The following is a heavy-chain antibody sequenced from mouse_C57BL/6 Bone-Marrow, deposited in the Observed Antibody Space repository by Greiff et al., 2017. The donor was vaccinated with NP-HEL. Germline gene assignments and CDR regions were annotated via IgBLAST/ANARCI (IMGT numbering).Heavy chain of an antibody. Sequence: EVKLVESEGGLVQPGSSMKLSCTASGFTFSDYYMAWVRQVPEKGLEWVANINYDGSSTYYLDSLKSRFIILRDNAKNILYLQMISLKSEDTATYYCARDADGGGYFDVWGTGTTVTVSS. V-gene: IGHV5-16*01. CDR3: ARDADGGGYFDV. D-gene: IGHD1-1*02. CDR1: GFTFSDYY. J-gene: IGHJ1*03. CDR2: INYDGSST.